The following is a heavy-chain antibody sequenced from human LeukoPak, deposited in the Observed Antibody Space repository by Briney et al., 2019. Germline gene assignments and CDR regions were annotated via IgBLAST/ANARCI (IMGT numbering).Heavy chain of an antibody. J-gene: IGHJ4*02. Sequence: GRSLRLSCTASGFTFGDYAMSWVRQAPGKGLEWVGFIRSKAYGGTTEYAASVKGRFTISRDDSKSIAYLQMNSLKTEDTAVYYCTRAKLYGSGSQSGHPFDYWGQGTLVTVSS. D-gene: IGHD3-10*01. V-gene: IGHV3-49*04. CDR2: IRSKAYGGTT. CDR3: TRAKLYGSGSQSGHPFDY. CDR1: GFTFGDYA.